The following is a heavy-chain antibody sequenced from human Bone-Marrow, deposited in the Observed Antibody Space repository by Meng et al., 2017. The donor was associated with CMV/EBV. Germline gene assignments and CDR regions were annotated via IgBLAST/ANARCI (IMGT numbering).Heavy chain of an antibody. J-gene: IGHJ4*02. CDR2: IIPILGIA. CDR1: GGTFSSYT. V-gene: IGHV1-69*04. Sequence: SVKVSCKASGGTFSSYTISWVRQAPGHGLEWMGRIIPILGIANYAQKFQGRVTITADKSTSTAYMELSSLRSEDTAVYYCARDVEQLLSGGYSGSAFEYWGQGTLVTVSS. D-gene: IGHD2-2*01. CDR3: ARDVEQLLSGGYSGSAFEY.